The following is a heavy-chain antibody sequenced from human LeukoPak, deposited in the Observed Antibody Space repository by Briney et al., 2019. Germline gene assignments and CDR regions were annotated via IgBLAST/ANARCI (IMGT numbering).Heavy chain of an antibody. J-gene: IGHJ4*02. V-gene: IGHV4-59*01. Sequence: SETLSLTCTVSGGSISSYYWSWIRQPPGKGLEWIGYIYHSGVTNYNPSLKSRVTISIDTSKNQFSLKVRSVTAADTAVYYCARDASNNYFDYWGQGTLVTVSS. CDR3: ARDASNNYFDY. CDR2: IYHSGVT. D-gene: IGHD2/OR15-2a*01. CDR1: GGSISSYY.